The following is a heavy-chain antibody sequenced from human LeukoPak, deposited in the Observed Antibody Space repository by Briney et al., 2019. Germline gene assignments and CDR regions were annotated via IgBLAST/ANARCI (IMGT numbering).Heavy chain of an antibody. CDR2: ISGSGGST. Sequence: GGSLRLSCAASGFTFSSYAMSWVRQAPGEGLGWVSTISGSGGSTYYADSVKGRFTISRDNSKNTLYLHMNSLRADDTAVYYCAKDEVGTSWGQGTLVTVSS. J-gene: IGHJ5*02. CDR3: AKDEVGTS. D-gene: IGHD2-15*01. V-gene: IGHV3-23*01. CDR1: GFTFSSYA.